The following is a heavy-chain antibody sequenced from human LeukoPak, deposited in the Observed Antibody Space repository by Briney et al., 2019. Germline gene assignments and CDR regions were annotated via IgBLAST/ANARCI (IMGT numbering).Heavy chain of an antibody. Sequence: SETLSLTCTVSGGSISSSSYYWGWIRQPPGKGLEWIGSIYYSGSTYYNPSLKSRVTISVDTSKNQFSLKLSSVTAADTAVYYCARHLYSYGYGWFDPWGQGTLVTVSS. CDR2: IYYSGST. V-gene: IGHV4-39*01. D-gene: IGHD5-18*01. CDR1: GGSISSSSYY. CDR3: ARHLYSYGYGWFDP. J-gene: IGHJ5*02.